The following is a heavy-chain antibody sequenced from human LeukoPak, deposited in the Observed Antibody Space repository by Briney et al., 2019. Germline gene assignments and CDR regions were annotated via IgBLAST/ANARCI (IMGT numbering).Heavy chain of an antibody. CDR1: GFAFSGFA. CDR3: ARGRGGDYVPSRFDF. V-gene: IGHV3-23*01. J-gene: IGHJ4*02. CDR2: ISGSGGNT. Sequence: SGGSLRLSCSGSGFAFSGFAMSWVRQAPGKGLEWVSSISGSGGNTYYADSVEGRFTVSRDNSENTVYLQMNSLRAEDTALYYCARGRGGDYVPSRFDFWGQGTLVTVSS. D-gene: IGHD4-17*01.